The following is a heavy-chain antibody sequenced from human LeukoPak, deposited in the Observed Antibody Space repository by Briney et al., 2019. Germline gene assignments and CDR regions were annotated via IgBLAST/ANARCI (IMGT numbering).Heavy chain of an antibody. V-gene: IGHV4-59*01. CDR3: ARGRYSWNYGVVFDY. J-gene: IGHJ4*02. Sequence: SETLSLTCTVSGDSISDYYWSWIRQPPGKGLEWIGHVSYSGSPNYNPSLRGRITMSVDTSKNQFSLKLSSVTAADTAVYYCARGRYSWNYGVVFDYWGQGTLVTVSS. CDR1: GDSISDYY. CDR2: VSYSGSP. D-gene: IGHD1-26*01.